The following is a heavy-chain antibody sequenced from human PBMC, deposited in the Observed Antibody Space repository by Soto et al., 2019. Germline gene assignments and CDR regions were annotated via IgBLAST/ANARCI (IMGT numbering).Heavy chain of an antibody. D-gene: IGHD3-16*01. CDR1: GFTLRNCE. V-gene: IGHV3-48*03. Sequence: EVQLVESGGGLVQPGGSLKLSCTVSGFTLRNCEMNWVRQAPGKGLEWVSYISSDGFISYADSVKGRFTISRDNAQNSLFLQMNSLRAEDTALYHCARDKGERVAYGMDVWGQGTTVTVSS. CDR2: ISSDGFI. J-gene: IGHJ6*02. CDR3: ARDKGERVAYGMDV.